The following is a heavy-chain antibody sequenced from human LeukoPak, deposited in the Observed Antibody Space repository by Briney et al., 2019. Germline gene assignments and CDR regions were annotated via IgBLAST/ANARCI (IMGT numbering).Heavy chain of an antibody. Sequence: GGSLRLSCVGSTFIFGSYSMNWVRQAPGKGLEWVSSISENSSHRYYADSVKGRFTISRDNAQNSLYLQMNSLSAEDTGIYYCARDRATRARSGGMDVGGQGTTVIVSS. D-gene: IGHD3-22*01. CDR2: ISENSSHR. J-gene: IGHJ6*02. CDR1: TFIFGSYS. V-gene: IGHV3-21*06. CDR3: ARDRATRARSGGMDV.